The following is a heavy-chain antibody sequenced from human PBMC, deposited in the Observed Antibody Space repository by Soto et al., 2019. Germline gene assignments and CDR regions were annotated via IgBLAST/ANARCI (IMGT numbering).Heavy chain of an antibody. CDR1: GFTFSSYA. CDR2: ISGSGGST. D-gene: IGHD6-13*01. J-gene: IGHJ6*03. Sequence: GWSLRLSCAASGFTFSSYAMSWVRQAPGKGLEWVSGISGSGGSTYYADSVKGRFTISRDNSKNTLYLQMNSLRAEDTAVYYCAKCRIVAAGIYYYYMDVWGKGTTLTVSS. CDR3: AKCRIVAAGIYYYYMDV. V-gene: IGHV3-23*01.